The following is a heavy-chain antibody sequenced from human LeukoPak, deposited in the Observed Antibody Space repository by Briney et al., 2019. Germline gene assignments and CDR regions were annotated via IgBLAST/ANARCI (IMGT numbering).Heavy chain of an antibody. CDR3: ARRGWSSSHFDI. J-gene: IGHJ4*02. D-gene: IGHD6-19*01. CDR1: GYSFSTYW. CDR2: IYPADSDP. Sequence: GESLKISCQGSGYSFSTYWIGWVRQMPGKGLEWMGIIYPADSDPRYSPSSEGQVTISADTSISTAYLRWDSLKASDTAMYYCARRGWSSSHFDIWGQGTLVIVAS. V-gene: IGHV5-51*01.